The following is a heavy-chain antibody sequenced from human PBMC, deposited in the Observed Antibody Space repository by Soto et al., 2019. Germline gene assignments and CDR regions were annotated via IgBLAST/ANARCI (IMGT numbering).Heavy chain of an antibody. V-gene: IGHV4-61*01. CDR2: VYYTGST. D-gene: IGHD3-3*01. J-gene: IGHJ6*02. Sequence: SETLSLTCTVSGVSVSSGSYYWTWIRQPPGKGLEWIGYVYYTGSTKYNPSLKSRLTISADTSKNQFSLSLSSVTAADTAVYYCATDRDKPDYDFRSGRTIYGMDVWGQGTTVTVSS. CDR3: ATDRDKPDYDFRSGRTIYGMDV. CDR1: GVSVSSGSYY.